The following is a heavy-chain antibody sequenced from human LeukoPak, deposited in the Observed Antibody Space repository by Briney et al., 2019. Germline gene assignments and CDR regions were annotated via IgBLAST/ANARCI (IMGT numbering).Heavy chain of an antibody. Sequence: PGGSLRLSCAASGFTFSSYGMHWVRQAPGKGLEWVAVISYDGSNKYYADSVKGRFTISRDNSKNTLYLQMNSLRAEDTAVYYCAKGPVSSGWYRSPLPYWGQGTLVTVSS. CDR3: AKGPVSSGWYRSPLPY. V-gene: IGHV3-30*18. CDR1: GFTFSSYG. J-gene: IGHJ4*02. D-gene: IGHD6-19*01. CDR2: ISYDGSNK.